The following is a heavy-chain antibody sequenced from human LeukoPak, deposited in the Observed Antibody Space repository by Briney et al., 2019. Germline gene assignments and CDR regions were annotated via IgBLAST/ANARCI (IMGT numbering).Heavy chain of an antibody. Sequence: GGSLRLSCAASGFTFSSYEMNWVRQAPGKGLECVSYISGSATTIYYADSVKGRFTISRDNAKNSLYLQMNSLRAEDTALYYCASMAYCTSTSCYDYWGQGTLVTVSS. CDR1: GFTFSSYE. CDR3: ASMAYCTSTSCYDY. D-gene: IGHD2-2*01. J-gene: IGHJ4*02. CDR2: ISGSATTI. V-gene: IGHV3-48*03.